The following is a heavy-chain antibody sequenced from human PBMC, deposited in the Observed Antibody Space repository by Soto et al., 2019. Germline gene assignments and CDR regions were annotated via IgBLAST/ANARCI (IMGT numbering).Heavy chain of an antibody. CDR1: GDSVSSNSAG. J-gene: IGHJ6*02. CDR3: TGITWFRGMDV. CDR2: TYYTYKWNN. Sequence: PSQTLSLTCVISGDSVSSNSAGWNWIRQSPSRGLEWLGRTYYTYKWNNDYALSVKSRITINPDTSKNQFSLHLYSVTPEDTAVYYCTGITWFRGMDVWGQGTPVTVSS. D-gene: IGHD3-10*01. V-gene: IGHV6-1*01.